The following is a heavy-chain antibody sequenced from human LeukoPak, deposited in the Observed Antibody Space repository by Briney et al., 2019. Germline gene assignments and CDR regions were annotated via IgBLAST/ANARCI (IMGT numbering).Heavy chain of an antibody. CDR1: GFTFSSYA. Sequence: AGGSLRLSCAASGFTFSSYAMSWVRQASGKGLEWVSAISGSGGSTYYADSVKGRFTISRDNSKNTLYLQMNSLRAEDTAVYYCAKDVGWDSSKRRDFLEWLLYLYYMDVWGKGTTVTVSS. CDR3: AKDVGWDSSKRRDFLEWLLYLYYMDV. CDR2: ISGSGGST. V-gene: IGHV3-23*01. D-gene: IGHD3-3*01. J-gene: IGHJ6*03.